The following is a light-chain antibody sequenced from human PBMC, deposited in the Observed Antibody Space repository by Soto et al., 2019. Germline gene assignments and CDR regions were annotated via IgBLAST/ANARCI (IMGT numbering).Light chain of an antibody. CDR1: SSDVGAYKY. CDR2: EVT. J-gene: IGLJ3*02. Sequence: QSALTKPPSASGYPGQSVTISCTGTSSDVGAYKYVSWYQQYLGQAPKLMIYEVTKRPSGVPDRFSCSKSGNTASLTVSGLQEEDEADYYCTAYVGNDIWVFGGGTKVTVL. CDR3: TAYVGNDIWV. V-gene: IGLV2-8*01.